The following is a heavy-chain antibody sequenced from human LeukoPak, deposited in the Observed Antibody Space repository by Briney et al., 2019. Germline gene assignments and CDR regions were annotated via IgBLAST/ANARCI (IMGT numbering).Heavy chain of an antibody. V-gene: IGHV3-21*01. CDR1: GFTFSSYS. D-gene: IGHD3-22*01. CDR3: ARDLRYYYDSSGYPGGFDY. CDR2: ISSSSSYI. J-gene: IGHJ4*02. Sequence: GGSLRLSCAASGFTFSSYSMNWVRQAPGKGLEWVSTISSSSSYIYYAVSVKGRFTISRDNAKNSLYLQMNSLRAEDTAVYYCARDLRYYYDSSGYPGGFDYWGQGTLVTVSS.